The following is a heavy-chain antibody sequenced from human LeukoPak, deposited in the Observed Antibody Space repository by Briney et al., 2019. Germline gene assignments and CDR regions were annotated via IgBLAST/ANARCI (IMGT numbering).Heavy chain of an antibody. CDR3: ARMTTVTHY. J-gene: IGHJ4*02. CDR2: ISGSAATI. D-gene: IGHD4-17*01. V-gene: IGHV3-48*03. Sequence: PGGSLRLSCAASGFTFSNYEMNWVRQAPGKGLEWLSYISGSAATIYYADSVQGRFTISRDNAKNSLYLQMNSLRAEDTAVYYCARMTTVTHYWGQGTLVTVS. CDR1: GFTFSNYE.